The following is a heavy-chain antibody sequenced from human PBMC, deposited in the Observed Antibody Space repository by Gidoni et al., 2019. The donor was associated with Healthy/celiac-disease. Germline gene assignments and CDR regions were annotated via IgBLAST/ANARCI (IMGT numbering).Heavy chain of an antibody. V-gene: IGHV1-18*01. D-gene: IGHD3-22*01. J-gene: IGHJ3*02. CDR2: ISAYNGNT. CDR1: GYPFTSYG. Sequence: QVQLVQSGAAVTKPGASVKVSCKASGYPFTSYGISWVRQAPGQGLEWMGWISAYNGNTNYAQKLQGRVTMTTDTSTSTAYMELRSLRSDDTAVYYCARDLYYDSPYDAFDIWGQGTMVTVSS. CDR3: ARDLYYDSPYDAFDI.